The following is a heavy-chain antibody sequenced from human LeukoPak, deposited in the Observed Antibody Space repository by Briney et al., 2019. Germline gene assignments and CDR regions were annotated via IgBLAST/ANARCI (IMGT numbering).Heavy chain of an antibody. V-gene: IGHV5-51*01. D-gene: IGHD3-10*02. J-gene: IGHJ4*02. Sequence: GESLKISCQGSGYTFSSYWIGWVRRMPGKGLEWMGIIYPGDSDTRYSPSFQGQVTISADKSSSTASLQWSSLKASDTAMYFCARHSVRRTYYFDYWGQGTLVTVSS. CDR1: GYTFSSYW. CDR2: IYPGDSDT. CDR3: ARHSVRRTYYFDY.